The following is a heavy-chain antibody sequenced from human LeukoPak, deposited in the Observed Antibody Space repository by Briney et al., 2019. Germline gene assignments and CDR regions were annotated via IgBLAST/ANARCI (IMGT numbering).Heavy chain of an antibody. J-gene: IGHJ4*02. CDR1: GFTVSSNY. CDR2: IYSGGST. CDR3: AKEGGLYDILTGYINY. Sequence: PGGSLRLSCAASGFTVSSNYMSWVRQAPGKGLEWVSVIYSGGSTYYADSVKGRFTISRDNSKNTLYLQMSSLRAEDTAVYYCAKEGGLYDILTGYINYWGQGTLVTVSS. V-gene: IGHV3-53*01. D-gene: IGHD3-9*01.